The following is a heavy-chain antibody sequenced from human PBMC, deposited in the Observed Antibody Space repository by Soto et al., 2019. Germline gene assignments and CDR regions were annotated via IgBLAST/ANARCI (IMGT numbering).Heavy chain of an antibody. CDR3: ASLSYGDNFDYVCGMEV. J-gene: IGHJ6*02. CDR1: GYSFTSYW. Sequence: ESLKISCNGSGYSFTSYWIGWVRQVPGKGLVWMGLIYPGYSDTRYSPSFQGQVNISADKSISTAYLQWSSLKASHTALFYCASLSYGDNFDYVCGMEVLGQGNTGTVSS. D-gene: IGHD4-17*01. CDR2: IYPGYSDT. V-gene: IGHV5-51*01.